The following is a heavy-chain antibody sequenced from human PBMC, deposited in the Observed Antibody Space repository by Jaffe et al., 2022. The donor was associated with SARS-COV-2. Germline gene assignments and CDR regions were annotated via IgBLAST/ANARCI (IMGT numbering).Heavy chain of an antibody. J-gene: IGHJ6*02. CDR2: VSYDGSNK. Sequence: QVQLVESGGGVVQPGRSLRLSCAASGFNFSDYGMYWVRQAPGKGLEWVAVVSYDGSNKYYVDSVKGRFTVSRDNSKNMLHLQMNSLRAEDTAVYYCAKDLRVDIWSVIMINYGMDVWGQGTTVTVSS. V-gene: IGHV3-30*18. CDR3: AKDLRVDIWSVIMINYGMDV. CDR1: GFNFSDYG. D-gene: IGHD3-3*01.